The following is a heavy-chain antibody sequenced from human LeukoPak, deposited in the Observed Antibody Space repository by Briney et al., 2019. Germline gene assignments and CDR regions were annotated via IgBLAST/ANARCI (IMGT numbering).Heavy chain of an antibody. CDR2: ISGSGGST. V-gene: IGHV3-23*01. Sequence: GGTLRLSCAASGFTFSSYGMSWVRQAPGKGLEWVSAISGSGGSTYYADSVKGRFTISRDNAKNTLYLQMNSLRAEDTAVYYCARGPGENHYYMDVWGKGTTVTVSS. J-gene: IGHJ6*03. CDR3: ARGPGENHYYMDV. CDR1: GFTFSSYG. D-gene: IGHD3-10*01.